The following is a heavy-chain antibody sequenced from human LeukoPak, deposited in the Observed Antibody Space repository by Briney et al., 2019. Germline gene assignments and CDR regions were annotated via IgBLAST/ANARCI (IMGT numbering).Heavy chain of an antibody. D-gene: IGHD3/OR15-3a*01. Sequence: PWETLSLTCSVSGGSISSYYWGWIRQPAGKGLEWIGRMYPGGETNYSPSLKSRVTMSLDTSKNHFSLKLTSATAADTAVYYCASGIQWTGNNYWGQGILVTVSS. V-gene: IGHV4-4*07. CDR1: GGSISSYY. CDR2: MYPGGET. CDR3: ASGIQWTGNNY. J-gene: IGHJ4*02.